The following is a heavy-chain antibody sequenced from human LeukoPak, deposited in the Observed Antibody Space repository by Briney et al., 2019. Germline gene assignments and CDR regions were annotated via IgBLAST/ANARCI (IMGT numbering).Heavy chain of an antibody. J-gene: IGHJ6*02. CDR2: IYYSGTT. V-gene: IGHV4-59*12. D-gene: IGHD5-18*01. CDR3: ARVKGYSYGYPPYYYYYGMDV. CDR1: GGSISSYY. Sequence: SETLSLTCTVSGGSISSYYWSWIRQPPGKGLEWIGYIYYSGTTNYNPSLKSRVTISVDTSKNQFSLKLSSVTAADTAVYYCARVKGYSYGYPPYYYYYGMDVWGQGTTVTVSS.